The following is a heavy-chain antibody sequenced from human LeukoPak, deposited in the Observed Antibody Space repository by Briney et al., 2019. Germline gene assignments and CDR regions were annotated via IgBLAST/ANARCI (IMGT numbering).Heavy chain of an antibody. CDR3: ARDPRSGGYYYYMDV. V-gene: IGHV1-46*01. J-gene: IGHJ6*03. CDR2: INPSGGST. Sequence: ASVKVSCKASGYTFTSYYMHWVRQAPGQGLEWMGIINPSGGSTSYAQEFQGRVTMTRDTSTSTVYMELSSLRSEDTAVYYCARDPRSGGYYYYMDVWGKGTTVTISS. D-gene: IGHD3-10*01. CDR1: GYTFTSYY.